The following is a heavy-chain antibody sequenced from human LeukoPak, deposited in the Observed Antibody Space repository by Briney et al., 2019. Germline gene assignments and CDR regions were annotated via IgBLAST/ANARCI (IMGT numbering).Heavy chain of an antibody. CDR3: ARGYSYGSDYYYGMDV. V-gene: IGHV1-18*01. Sequence: ASVKVSCKASGYTFTSYAISWVRQAPGQGLEWMGWISGYNGNTKYAQKVQGRVTMTTDTSTSTAYMELRSLRSDDTAVYYCARGYSYGSDYYYGMDVWGQGTTVTVSS. CDR1: GYTFTSYA. J-gene: IGHJ6*02. D-gene: IGHD5-18*01. CDR2: ISGYNGNT.